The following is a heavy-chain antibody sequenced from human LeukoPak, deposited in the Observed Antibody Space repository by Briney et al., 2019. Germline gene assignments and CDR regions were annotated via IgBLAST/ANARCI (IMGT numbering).Heavy chain of an antibody. Sequence: GRSLRLSCAASGFTFINYGMHWVRQAPGKGLEWVAVISYDGTNKYYADSVKGRFTISRDNSTNTLYLQMNSLKTDDTAVYYCANYGDYQYFDYWGQGTPVTVSS. CDR1: GFTFINYG. V-gene: IGHV3-30*18. CDR3: ANYGDYQYFDY. J-gene: IGHJ4*02. CDR2: ISYDGTNK. D-gene: IGHD4-17*01.